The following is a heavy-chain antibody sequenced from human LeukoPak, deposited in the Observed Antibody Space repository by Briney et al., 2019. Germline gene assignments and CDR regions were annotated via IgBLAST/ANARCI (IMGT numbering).Heavy chain of an antibody. D-gene: IGHD2-2*01. Sequence: GGSLRLSCAASGFPFSGYGMHWVRQAPGKGLEWVAVIWYDGNNKYYADSVKDRFTISRDNSRNTLYLQMNSLRAEDTAVYYCAKTGVPAGPLPTPYHFDYWGQGTLVTVSS. CDR1: GFPFSGYG. CDR2: IWYDGNNK. J-gene: IGHJ4*02. CDR3: AKTGVPAGPLPTPYHFDY. V-gene: IGHV3-33*03.